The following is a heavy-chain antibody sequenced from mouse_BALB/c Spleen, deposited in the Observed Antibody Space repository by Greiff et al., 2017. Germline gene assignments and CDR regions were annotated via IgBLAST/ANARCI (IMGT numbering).Heavy chain of an antibody. J-gene: IGHJ2*01. CDR3: ARGEFSIYYGNYFDY. CDR2: ISDGGSYT. CDR1: GFTFSDYY. V-gene: IGHV5-4*02. D-gene: IGHD2-1*01. Sequence: EVHLVESGGGLVKPGGSLKLSCAASGFTFSDYYMYWVRQTPEKRLEWVATISDGGSYTYYPDSVKGRFTISRDNAKNNLYLQMSSLKSEDTAMYYCARGEFSIYYGNYFDYWGQGTTLTVSS.